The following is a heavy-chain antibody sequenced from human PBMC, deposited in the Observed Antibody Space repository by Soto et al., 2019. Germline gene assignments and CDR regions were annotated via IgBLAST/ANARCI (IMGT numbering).Heavy chain of an antibody. V-gene: IGHV4-30-4*01. CDR2: ISYSGST. J-gene: IGHJ4*02. CDR3: ATMGTPVTGLYYFDY. Sequence: PSETLSLTCTVSGGSISSGNYYWSWIRQPPGKGLEWIGFISYSGSTYYNLSLKSRVTISVDTSKNQFSLNLSFVTAADTAVYYCATMGTPVTGLYYFDYWGQGTLVT. CDR1: GGSISSGNYY. D-gene: IGHD4-17*01.